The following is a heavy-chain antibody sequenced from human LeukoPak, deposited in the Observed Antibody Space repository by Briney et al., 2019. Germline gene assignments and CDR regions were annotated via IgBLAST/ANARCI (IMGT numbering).Heavy chain of an antibody. J-gene: IGHJ3*02. Sequence: GGSLRLSCAASGFTFSSYSMNWVRQAPGKGLEWVAVISYDGSNKYYADSVKGRFTISRDNSKNTLYLQMNSLRAEDTAVYYCARDSPPGYSYGYGAFDIWGQGTMVTVSS. D-gene: IGHD5-18*01. CDR3: ARDSPPGYSYGYGAFDI. CDR1: GFTFSSYS. CDR2: ISYDGSNK. V-gene: IGHV3-30*03.